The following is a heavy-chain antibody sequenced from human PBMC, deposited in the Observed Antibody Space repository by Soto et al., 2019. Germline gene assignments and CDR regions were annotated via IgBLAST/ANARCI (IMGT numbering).Heavy chain of an antibody. D-gene: IGHD2-2*01. CDR1: GFTFSDYY. Sequence: GGSLRLSCAASGFTFSDYYMSWIRQAPGKGLEWVSYISSSSSYTNYADSVKGRFTISRDNAKNSPYLQMNSLRAEDTAVYYCVRCSSTSCWGEFDTWGQGTLVTVSS. J-gene: IGHJ5*02. V-gene: IGHV3-11*06. CDR3: VRCSSTSCWGEFDT. CDR2: ISSSSSYT.